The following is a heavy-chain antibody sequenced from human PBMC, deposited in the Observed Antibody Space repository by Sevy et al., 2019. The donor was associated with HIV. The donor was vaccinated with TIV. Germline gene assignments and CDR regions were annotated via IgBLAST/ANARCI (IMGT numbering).Heavy chain of an antibody. Sequence: SETLSLTCTFSGGSISTHSWSWIRRPPGKGLERIGYMYYSGSTNYNPSLKSRVTMSMDASKNQFSLNLSSVTAADTAVYYCARLYDPRGRMEFDPWGQGTLVTVSS. D-gene: IGHD3-3*01. CDR3: ARLYDPRGRMEFDP. V-gene: IGHV4-59*11. CDR1: GGSISTHS. J-gene: IGHJ5*02. CDR2: MYYSGST.